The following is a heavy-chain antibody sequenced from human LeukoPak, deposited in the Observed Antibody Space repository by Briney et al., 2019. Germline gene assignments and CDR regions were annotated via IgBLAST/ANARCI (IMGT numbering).Heavy chain of an antibody. V-gene: IGHV1-18*01. D-gene: IGHD3-9*01. CDR3: ARDILTGYKYYYYGMDV. CDR1: GHTFTIYG. Sequence: ASVTVSFKASGHTFTIYGISWVRQAPGQGLEWMGWISAYNGNTNYAQKLQGRVTMTTDTSTSTAYMELRSLRSDDTAVYYCARDILTGYKYYYYGMDVWGQGTTVTVSS. CDR2: ISAYNGNT. J-gene: IGHJ6*02.